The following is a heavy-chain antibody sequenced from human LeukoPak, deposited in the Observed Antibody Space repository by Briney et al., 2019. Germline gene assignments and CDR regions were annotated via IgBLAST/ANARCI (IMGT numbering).Heavy chain of an antibody. CDR3: AKGDPPTYYDILTGQDY. D-gene: IGHD3-9*01. CDR2: ISAGGGST. V-gene: IGHV3-23*01. Sequence: GGSLRLSCAASGFTFSSYAMSWVRQAPGKGLEWVSGISAGGGSTYYADSVKGRFTISRDNSKNMLYLQLNSLRAEDTAVYYCAKGDPPTYYDILTGQDYWGQGTLVTVSS. J-gene: IGHJ4*02. CDR1: GFTFSSYA.